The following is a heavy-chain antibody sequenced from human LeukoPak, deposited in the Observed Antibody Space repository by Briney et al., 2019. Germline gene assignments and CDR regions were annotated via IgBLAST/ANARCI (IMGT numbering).Heavy chain of an antibody. CDR3: ARVRKYSYAKGWFDP. CDR1: GGSFRGFY. CDR2: INHSGST. J-gene: IGHJ5*02. Sequence: SETLSLTCAVYGGSFRGFYWSWIRQPPGKGLEWIGEINHSGSTNYNPSLKSRVTISVDTSKNQFSLKLSSVTAADTAVYYCARVRKYSYAKGWFDPWGQGTLVTVSS. D-gene: IGHD5-18*01. V-gene: IGHV4-34*01.